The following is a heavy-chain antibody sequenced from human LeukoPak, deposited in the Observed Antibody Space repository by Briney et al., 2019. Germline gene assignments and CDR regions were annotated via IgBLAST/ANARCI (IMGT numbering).Heavy chain of an antibody. J-gene: IGHJ6*03. CDR2: IYYTGST. CDR3: ARTTEGYCSSASCFGFSYSYYMDV. D-gene: IGHD2-2*01. V-gene: IGHV4-38-2*02. CDR1: DYSISSGYY. Sequence: SETLSLTCTVSDYSISSGYYWGWIRQPPGKGREWIGNIYYTGSTYYNPSLKGRVTISVDTSKSQFSLKLSSMTAADTAVYYCARTTEGYCSSASCFGFSYSYYMDVWGKGTTVTISS.